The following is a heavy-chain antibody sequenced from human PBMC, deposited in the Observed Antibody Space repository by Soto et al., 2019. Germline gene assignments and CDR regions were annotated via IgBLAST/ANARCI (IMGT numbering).Heavy chain of an antibody. Sequence: GSLRLSCAASGFTFSSYSMNWVRQAPGKGLEWVSSISSSSSYIYYADSVKGRFTISRDNAKNSLYLQMNSLRAEDTAVYYCARDYSSSWYPYGMDVWGQGTTVTVS. CDR1: GFTFSSYS. J-gene: IGHJ6*02. CDR2: ISSSSSYI. V-gene: IGHV3-21*01. D-gene: IGHD6-13*01. CDR3: ARDYSSSWYPYGMDV.